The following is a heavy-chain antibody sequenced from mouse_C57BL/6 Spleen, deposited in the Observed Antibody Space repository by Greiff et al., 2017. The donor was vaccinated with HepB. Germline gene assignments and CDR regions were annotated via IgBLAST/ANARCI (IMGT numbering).Heavy chain of an antibody. CDR2: ISSGGDYI. V-gene: IGHV5-9-1*02. CDR1: GFTFSSYA. D-gene: IGHD4-1*01. J-gene: IGHJ3*01. CDR3: TRDGLGQEGFAY. Sequence: DVMLVESGEGLVKPGGSLKLSCAASGFTFSSYAMSWVRQTPEKRLEWVAYISSGGDYIYYADTVKGRFTISRDNARNTLYLQMSSLKSEDTAMYYCTRDGLGQEGFAYWGQGTLVTVSA.